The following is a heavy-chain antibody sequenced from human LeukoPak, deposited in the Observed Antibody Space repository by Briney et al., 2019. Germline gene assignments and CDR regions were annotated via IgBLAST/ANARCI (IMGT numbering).Heavy chain of an antibody. CDR3: ARDRIEQQRTLGRSTNYYSYYYMDV. V-gene: IGHV3-48*01. Sequence: GGSLRLSCAASGFTFSSYSMNWVRQAPGKGLEWVSYISSSSSTIYYADSVKGRFTISRDNAKNSLYLQMSSLRAEDTAVYYCARDRIEQQRTLGRSTNYYSYYYMDVWGKGTTVTVSS. CDR2: ISSSSSTI. D-gene: IGHD6-13*01. J-gene: IGHJ6*03. CDR1: GFTFSSYS.